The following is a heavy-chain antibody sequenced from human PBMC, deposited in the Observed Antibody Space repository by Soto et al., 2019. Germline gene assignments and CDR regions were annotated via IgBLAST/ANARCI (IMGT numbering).Heavy chain of an antibody. D-gene: IGHD3-9*01. J-gene: IGHJ4*01. CDR2: VNHSGTT. Sequence: KTSETLSLTCAVYGGSFSDHFWTWIRQAPGRDLEWIGEVNHSGTTNYKPSLKSRGTVSADTSKNQFSLKLRSVAAADTAIYYCARGTSLTGVLQRDAPDKFYFDYWSQGTLVTVSS. CDR1: GGSFSDHF. CDR3: ARGTSLTGVLQRDAPDKFYFDY. V-gene: IGHV4-34*01.